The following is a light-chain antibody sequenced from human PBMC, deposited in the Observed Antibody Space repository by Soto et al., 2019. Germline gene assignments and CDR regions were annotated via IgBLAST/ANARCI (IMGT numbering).Light chain of an antibody. CDR1: SSDVGAYDY. J-gene: IGLJ3*02. CDR3: CSYTTSSTWV. V-gene: IGLV2-14*01. Sequence: QAVVTQSASVYGSPGQSITISCTGTSSDVGAYDYVSWYQHLPGKAPKLIIFEVSNRPSGVSNRFSGSKSGNTASLTISALQAEDECDYYCCSYTTSSTWVFGGGTKLTVL. CDR2: EVS.